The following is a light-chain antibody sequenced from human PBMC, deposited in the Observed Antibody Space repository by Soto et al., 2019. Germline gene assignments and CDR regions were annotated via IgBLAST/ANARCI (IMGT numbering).Light chain of an antibody. Sequence: QSVLTQPTSVSGAPGQTVTISCTGTRSNIGAGYDVHWYQHLPGKAPKLLIYGNSNRPSGVPDRFSGSKSGTSASLAITGLQAEDETDYFCQSYDSSLSGWVFGGGTQVTVL. J-gene: IGLJ3*02. CDR2: GNS. CDR1: RSNIGAGYD. CDR3: QSYDSSLSGWV. V-gene: IGLV1-40*01.